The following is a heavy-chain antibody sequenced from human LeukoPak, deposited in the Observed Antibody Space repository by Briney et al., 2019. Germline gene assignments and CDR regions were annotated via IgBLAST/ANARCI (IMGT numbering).Heavy chain of an antibody. D-gene: IGHD6-6*01. J-gene: IGHJ4*02. CDR3: ASARGDYYFDY. V-gene: IGHV3-23*01. CDR2: ISGSGGST. Sequence: GGSLRLSCAASGFNFSTYAMSWVRQAPGKGLEWVSAISGSGGSTYYADSVKGRFTISRDNSKNTLYLQMNSLRVEDTAVYYCASARGDYYFDYWGQGTLVTVSS. CDR1: GFNFSTYA.